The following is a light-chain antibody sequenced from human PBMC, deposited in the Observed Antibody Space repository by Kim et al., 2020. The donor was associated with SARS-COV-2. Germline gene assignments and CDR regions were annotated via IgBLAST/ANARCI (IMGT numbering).Light chain of an antibody. CDR3: LAWGGTSNVV. CDR2: QNN. CDR1: KLDNKY. V-gene: IGLV3-1*01. Sequence: SYELTQPPSVSVSPGQTAIMACSRFKLDNKYVSWYQQKPGHSPVLVIYQNNKRPSGIPERFSGSNSGNTATLTISGTQSLDEADYYCLAWGGTSNVVFGGGTKLIVL. J-gene: IGLJ2*01.